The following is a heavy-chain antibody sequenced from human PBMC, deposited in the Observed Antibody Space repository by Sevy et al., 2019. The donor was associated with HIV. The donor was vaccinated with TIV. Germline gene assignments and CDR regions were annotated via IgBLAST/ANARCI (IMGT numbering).Heavy chain of an antibody. V-gene: IGHV4-59*01. Sequence: SETLSLTCTVSGGSISSYYWSWIRQPPGKGVEWIGYIYYSGSTNYNPSLKSRVTISVDTSKNQFSLKLSSVTAADTAVYYCARERQLVLDYWGQGTLVTVSS. D-gene: IGHD6-13*01. CDR2: IYYSGST. CDR3: ARERQLVLDY. CDR1: GGSISSYY. J-gene: IGHJ4*02.